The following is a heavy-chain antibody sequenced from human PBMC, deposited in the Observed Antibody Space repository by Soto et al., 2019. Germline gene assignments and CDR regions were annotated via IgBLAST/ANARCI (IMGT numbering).Heavy chain of an antibody. Sequence: QVQLQESGPGLVKPSETLSLTCTVSGGSISSYYWSWIRQPPGKGLEWIGYIYYSGSTNYNPSLKSRVTMSVDTSKNPVSLKLSSVTAADTAVYYCARVRGVIDYWVQGTLVTVSS. CDR1: GGSISSYY. CDR3: ARVRGVIDY. CDR2: IYYSGST. V-gene: IGHV4-59*01. J-gene: IGHJ4*02. D-gene: IGHD3-10*01.